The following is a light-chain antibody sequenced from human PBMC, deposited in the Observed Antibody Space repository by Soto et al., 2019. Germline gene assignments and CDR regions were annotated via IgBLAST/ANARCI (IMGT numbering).Light chain of an antibody. J-gene: IGKJ3*01. CDR1: QDIRNF. V-gene: IGKV1-27*01. Sequence: DIQMTQSPTSLSASVGDRVTITCRASQDIRNFVAWYQQKPGKAPKLLIYAASTLQAGVPARFSGSGSRTDFTLIINCQRPDDVATYSCQKYSSVPAFGAGTKVEIK. CDR3: QKYSSVPA. CDR2: AAS.